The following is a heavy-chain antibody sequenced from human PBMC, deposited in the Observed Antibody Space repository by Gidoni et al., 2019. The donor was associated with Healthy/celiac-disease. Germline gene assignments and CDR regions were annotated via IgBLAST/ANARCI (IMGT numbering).Heavy chain of an antibody. CDR2: INHSGST. CDR1: GGSFSGYY. Sequence: QVQLQQWGAGLLKPSETLSLTCAVYGGSFSGYYWSWIRQPPGKGLEWIGEINHSGSTNYNPSLKSRVTISVDTSKNQFSLKLSSVTAADTAVYYCARGLLRGATPYYFDYWGQGTLVTVSS. CDR3: ARGLLRGATPYYFDY. J-gene: IGHJ4*02. D-gene: IGHD1-26*01. V-gene: IGHV4-34*01.